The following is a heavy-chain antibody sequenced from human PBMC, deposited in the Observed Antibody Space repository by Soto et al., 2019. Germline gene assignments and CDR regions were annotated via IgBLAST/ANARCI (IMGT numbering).Heavy chain of an antibody. CDR1: GYTFTSYY. CDR2: INPSGDST. Sequence: GASVKVSCKASGYTFTSYYMHWVRQAPGQGLEWMGIINPSGDSTSYAQKFQGRVTMTRDTSTSTVYMELSSLRSEDTAVYYCAALGYDSSGYYYSGYGMDVWGQGTTVTVSS. CDR3: AALGYDSSGYYYSGYGMDV. D-gene: IGHD3-22*01. J-gene: IGHJ6*02. V-gene: IGHV1-46*03.